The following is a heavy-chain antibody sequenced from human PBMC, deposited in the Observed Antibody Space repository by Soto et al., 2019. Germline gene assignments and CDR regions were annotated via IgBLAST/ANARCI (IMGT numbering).Heavy chain of an antibody. CDR2: ISYDGSNK. D-gene: IGHD5-12*01. Sequence: PGGSLRLSCAASGFTFSSYAMHWVRQAPGKGLEWVAVISYDGSNKYYADSVKGRFTISRDNSKNTLYLQMNSLRAEDTAVYYCARDLADIVAITTQHYYYGMDVWGQGTTVTVSS. V-gene: IGHV3-30-3*01. CDR3: ARDLADIVAITTQHYYYGMDV. J-gene: IGHJ6*02. CDR1: GFTFSSYA.